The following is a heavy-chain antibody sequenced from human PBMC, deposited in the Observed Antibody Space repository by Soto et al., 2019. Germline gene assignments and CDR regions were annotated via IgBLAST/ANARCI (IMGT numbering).Heavy chain of an antibody. V-gene: IGHV3-7*04. J-gene: IGHJ6*02. CDR2: IKQDGSEK. Sequence: EVQLVESGGGLVQPGGSLRLSCAASGFTFSDYWMSWVRQAPGKGLEWGANIKQDGSEKYYVDSVKGRFTISRDNAKNSLYLQMNSLRAEYTAVYSCAREGFNSVMRYYGMDFWGQGTTVTVSS. CDR3: AREGFNSVMRYYGMDF. CDR1: GFTFSDYW. D-gene: IGHD1-20*01.